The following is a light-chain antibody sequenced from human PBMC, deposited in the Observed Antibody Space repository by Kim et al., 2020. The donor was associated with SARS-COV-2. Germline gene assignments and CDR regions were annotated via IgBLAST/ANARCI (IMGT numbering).Light chain of an antibody. Sequence: LSPGEKAALSCRASQSVSSSYLAWYQQKPGQAPRLLIFGASSRATGIPDRFSGSGSATDFTLTISRLEPEDFAVYYCQQYGSSSLTFGGGTKLEIK. J-gene: IGKJ4*01. V-gene: IGKV3-20*01. CDR1: QSVSSSY. CDR3: QQYGSSSLT. CDR2: GAS.